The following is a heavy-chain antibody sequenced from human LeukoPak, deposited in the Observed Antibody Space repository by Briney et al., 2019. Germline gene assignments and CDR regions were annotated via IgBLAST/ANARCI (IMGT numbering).Heavy chain of an antibody. CDR1: GFTVSSIY. J-gene: IGHJ4*02. CDR3: ARDYN. CDR2: IYSGDTT. Sequence: PGGSLRLSCAASGFTVSSIYMSWVRQAPGKGLEWVSLIYSGDTTYYADSVKGRFTFSGDNSKDTLYLQMNSLRAEDTAVYYCARDYNWGQGTLVTVSS. V-gene: IGHV3-66*01.